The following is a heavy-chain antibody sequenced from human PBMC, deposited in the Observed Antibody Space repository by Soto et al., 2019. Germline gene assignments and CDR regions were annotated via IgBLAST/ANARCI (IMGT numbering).Heavy chain of an antibody. CDR3: AKSRSIVVVPAAHRDDAFDI. J-gene: IGHJ3*02. Sequence: GGSLRLSCAASGFTSDDYAMHWVRQAPGKGLEWVSGISWNSGSIGYADSVKGRFTISRDNAKNSLYLQMNSLRAEDTALYYCAKSRSIVVVPAAHRDDAFDIWGQGTMVTVSS. D-gene: IGHD2-2*01. V-gene: IGHV3-9*02. CDR2: ISWNSGSI. CDR1: GFTSDDYA.